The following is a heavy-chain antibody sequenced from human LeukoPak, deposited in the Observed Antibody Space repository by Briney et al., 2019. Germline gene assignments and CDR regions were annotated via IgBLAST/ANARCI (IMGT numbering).Heavy chain of an antibody. CDR2: IYYSGST. D-gene: IGHD1-1*01. J-gene: IGHJ5*02. CDR1: GGSISSSSYY. Sequence: SETLSLTCTVSGGSISSSSYYWGWLRQPPGTGLEWIGSIYYSGSTNYNPSLKSRVTISVDTSKNQFSLKLSSVTAADTAVYYCARDLGWNDRWFDPWGQGTLVTVSS. V-gene: IGHV4-39*07. CDR3: ARDLGWNDRWFDP.